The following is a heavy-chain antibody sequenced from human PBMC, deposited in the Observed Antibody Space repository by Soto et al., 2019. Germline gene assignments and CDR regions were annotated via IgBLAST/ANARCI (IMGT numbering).Heavy chain of an antibody. CDR1: GYTLTSYY. J-gene: IGHJ4*02. CDR3: ARVWGNYATLMNYFDY. D-gene: IGHD3-16*01. V-gene: IGHV1-46*01. Sequence: ASVKVSCKASGYTLTSYYMHWVRQAPGQGLERMGVINPSGGSTNFAQKFQGRITMTSDTSTSTVYMELSSLRSGDTAVYYCARVWGNYATLMNYFDYWGQGTLVTVSS. CDR2: INPSGGST.